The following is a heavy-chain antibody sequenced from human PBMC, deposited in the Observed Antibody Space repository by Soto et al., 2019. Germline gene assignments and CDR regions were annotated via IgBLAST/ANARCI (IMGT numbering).Heavy chain of an antibody. CDR3: ARCGLAYGSGPGYYYYYYMDV. J-gene: IGHJ6*03. CDR1: GGSISSGGYY. D-gene: IGHD3-10*01. Sequence: TSETLSLTSTVSGGSISSGGYYWSWIRQHPGKGLEWIGYIYYSGSTYYNPSLKSRVTISVDTSKNQSSLKLSSVTAADTAVYYCARCGLAYGSGPGYYYYYYMDVWGKGTTVTVSS. V-gene: IGHV4-31*03. CDR2: IYYSGST.